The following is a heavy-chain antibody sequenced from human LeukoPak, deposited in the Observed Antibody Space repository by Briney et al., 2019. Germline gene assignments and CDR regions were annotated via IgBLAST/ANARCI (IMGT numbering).Heavy chain of an antibody. J-gene: IGHJ3*02. D-gene: IGHD3-10*01. Sequence: SETLSLTCTVSGGSISSGSYYWGWIRQSPGEGLEWIGSVYYTGGTYYNPPLKSRVTISVDTSKNQFSLKLSSVTAADTAVYYCATITMVRGRGSGGAFDIWGQGTMVTVSS. CDR1: GGSISSGSYY. CDR2: VYYTGGT. V-gene: IGHV4-39*07. CDR3: ATITMVRGRGSGGAFDI.